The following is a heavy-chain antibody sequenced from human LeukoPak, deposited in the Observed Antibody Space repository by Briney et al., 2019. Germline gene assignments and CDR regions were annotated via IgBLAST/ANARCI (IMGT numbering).Heavy chain of an antibody. J-gene: IGHJ4*02. CDR3: AKALNTRLKDWIDY. Sequence: GGSLRLSCAASGFTFTSYGMSWVRQAPGKGLEWVSVISDSGGSTYYADSVKGRFTISRDNSKNTLYLQMNSLRAEDTAVYYCAKALNTRLKDWIDYWGQGTLVTVSS. CDR1: GFTFTSYG. V-gene: IGHV3-23*01. CDR2: ISDSGGST. D-gene: IGHD3/OR15-3a*01.